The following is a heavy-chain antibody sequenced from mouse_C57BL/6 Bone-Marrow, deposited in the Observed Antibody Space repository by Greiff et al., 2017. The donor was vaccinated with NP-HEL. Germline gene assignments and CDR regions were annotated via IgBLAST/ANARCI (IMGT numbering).Heavy chain of an antibody. CDR1: GYTFTDYY. CDR3: ARSRGFITTVVADWYFDV. Sequence: EVQLQQSGPVLVKPGASVKMSCKASGYTFTDYYMNWVKQSHGKSLEWIGDINPNNGGTSYNQKFKGKATLTVDKSSSTAYMELRSLTSEDSAVYYCARSRGFITTVVADWYFDVWGTGTTVTVSS. CDR2: INPNNGGT. V-gene: IGHV1-26*01. D-gene: IGHD1-1*01. J-gene: IGHJ1*03.